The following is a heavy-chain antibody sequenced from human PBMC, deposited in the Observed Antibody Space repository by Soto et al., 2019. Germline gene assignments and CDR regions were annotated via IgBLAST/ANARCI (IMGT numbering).Heavy chain of an antibody. V-gene: IGHV1-18*01. J-gene: IGHJ5*02. Sequence: ASVKVSRKASGYTFSNYGISWVRQAPGQGLEWMGWIAAFNGNTHYAQKLQGRVTITTDTSTSTPYMEPGRLTSDDTAVYYCAGSSDVRSWFDPWGQGTLVTVS. D-gene: IGHD1-26*01. CDR3: AGSSDVRSWFDP. CDR1: GYTFSNYG. CDR2: IAAFNGNT.